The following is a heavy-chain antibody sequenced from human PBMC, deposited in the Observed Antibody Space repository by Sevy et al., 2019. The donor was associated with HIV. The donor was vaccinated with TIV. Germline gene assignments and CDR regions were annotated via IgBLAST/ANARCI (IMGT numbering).Heavy chain of an antibody. Sequence: GGSLRLSCAASGFTFSTYGMHWVRQAPGKGLEWVAVLSYDGREKYYGNSVKGRFTISRDNSKNTLYLQMNSLRDEDTAVYYCAKVGPHCSGATCYHPLFDYCGQGTLVTVSS. V-gene: IGHV3-30*18. CDR1: GFTFSTYG. CDR2: LSYDGREK. J-gene: IGHJ4*02. CDR3: AKVGPHCSGATCYHPLFDY. D-gene: IGHD2-15*01.